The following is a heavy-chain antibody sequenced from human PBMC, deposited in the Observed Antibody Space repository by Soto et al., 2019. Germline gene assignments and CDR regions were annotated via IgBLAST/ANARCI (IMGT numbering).Heavy chain of an antibody. CDR1: GDSISRKY. D-gene: IGHD4-17*01. V-gene: IGHV4-4*07. J-gene: IGHJ4*02. Sequence: QVQLQESGPGLVKPSETLSLTCSVSGDSISRKYWSWLRQPAGGGLEWIGRIYTTGATNYNSSLKIRVSMSEDTSKNQFSLRLTSATAADTAVYFCAMTVIAPSPYLDHWGQGLLVTVSS. CDR2: IYTTGAT. CDR3: AMTVIAPSPYLDH.